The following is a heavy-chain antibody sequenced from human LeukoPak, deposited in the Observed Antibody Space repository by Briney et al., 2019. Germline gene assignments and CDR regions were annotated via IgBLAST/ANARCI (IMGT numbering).Heavy chain of an antibody. CDR1: GYTFTSYD. CDR3: ARLWSQQLGFDY. D-gene: IGHD6-13*01. Sequence: GASVKVSCKASGYTFTSYDINWVRQATGQGLEWMGWMNPNSGNTGYAQKFQGRVTITRNTSISTAYMELSSLRSEDTAVYYCARLWSQQLGFDYWGQGTLVTVSS. J-gene: IGHJ4*02. V-gene: IGHV1-8*03. CDR2: MNPNSGNT.